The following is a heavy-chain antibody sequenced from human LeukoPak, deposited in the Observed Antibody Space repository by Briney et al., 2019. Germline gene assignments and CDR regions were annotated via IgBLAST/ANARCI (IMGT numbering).Heavy chain of an antibody. CDR3: ARGDSSGWYVPYYFDY. V-gene: IGHV3-21*01. D-gene: IGHD6-19*01. CDR1: GFTFSSYS. Sequence: GGSLRLSCAASGFTFSSYSMNWVRQAPGKGLEWVSSISSSSSYIYYADSVKGRFTISSDNAKNSLYLQMNSLRAEDTAVYYCARGDSSGWYVPYYFDYWGQGTLVTVSS. J-gene: IGHJ4*02. CDR2: ISSSSSYI.